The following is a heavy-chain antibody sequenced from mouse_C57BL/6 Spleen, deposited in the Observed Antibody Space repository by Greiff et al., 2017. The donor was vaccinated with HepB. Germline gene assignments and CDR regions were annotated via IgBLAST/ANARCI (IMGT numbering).Heavy chain of an antibody. D-gene: IGHD1-1*01. Sequence: VQLQQSGAELVRPGTSVKVSCKASGYAFTNYLIEWVKQRPGQGLEWIGVINPGSGGTNYNEKFKGKATLTADKSSSTAYMQLSSLTSEDSAVYFCARDYYDGSSYWYFDVWGTGTTVTVAS. V-gene: IGHV1-54*01. CDR1: GYAFTNYL. J-gene: IGHJ1*03. CDR2: INPGSGGT. CDR3: ARDYYDGSSYWYFDV.